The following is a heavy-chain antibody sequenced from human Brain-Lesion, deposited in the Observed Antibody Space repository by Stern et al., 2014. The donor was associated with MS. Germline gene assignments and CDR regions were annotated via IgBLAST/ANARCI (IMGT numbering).Heavy chain of an antibody. CDR2: ISGSGGST. Sequence: EVQLVQSGGGFVQPGGSLRLSCAASGFRFSSYAMSWVRQTPGKGREWVSGISGSGGSTYYADSVKGRFTISRDKSKNTLFLQMNSLRAEDTAVYYCAKGVWGSYLNAFDMWGQGTMVTVSS. D-gene: IGHD3-16*02. J-gene: IGHJ3*02. V-gene: IGHV3-23*04. CDR3: AKGVWGSYLNAFDM. CDR1: GFRFSSYA.